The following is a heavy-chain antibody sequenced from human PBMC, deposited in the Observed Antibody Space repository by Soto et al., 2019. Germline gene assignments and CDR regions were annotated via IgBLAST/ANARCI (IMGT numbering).Heavy chain of an antibody. CDR2: ISGSGGST. CDR1: GFTFSSYA. CDR3: ANVPIPYYYYGMDV. V-gene: IGHV3-23*01. D-gene: IGHD2-2*02. Sequence: LRLSCAASGFTFSSYAMSWVRQAPGKGLEWVSAISGSGGSTYYADSVKGRFTISRDNSKNTPYLQMNSLRAEDTAVYYCANVPIPYYYYGMDVWGQGTTVTVSS. J-gene: IGHJ6*02.